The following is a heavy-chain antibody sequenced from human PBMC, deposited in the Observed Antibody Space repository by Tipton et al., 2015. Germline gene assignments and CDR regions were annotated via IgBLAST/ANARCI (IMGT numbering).Heavy chain of an antibody. Sequence: TLSLTCTVSGGSISSGGYYWGWIRQPPGKGLEWIGSIYYSGSTYYNPSLKSRVTISVDTSKNQFSLKLSSVTAADTAVYYCARTYDFTAYSPVGCWGQGTLVTVSS. CDR1: GGSISSGGYY. CDR2: IYYSGST. V-gene: IGHV4-39*01. D-gene: IGHD3-3*01. J-gene: IGHJ4*02. CDR3: ARTYDFTAYSPVGC.